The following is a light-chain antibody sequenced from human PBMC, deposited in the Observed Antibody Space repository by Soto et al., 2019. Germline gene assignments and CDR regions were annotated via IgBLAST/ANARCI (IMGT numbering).Light chain of an antibody. Sequence: EIVLTQSPGTLSLSPGERATLSCRASQSVSSSYLAWYQQRPGQAPRLLIFGASYRATGIPDRFSGSGSGTDFTLTISSLQPEDFATYSCQQSYTTPWTFGQGTKVEI. CDR2: GAS. V-gene: IGKV3-20*01. J-gene: IGKJ1*01. CDR3: QQSYTTPWT. CDR1: QSVSSSY.